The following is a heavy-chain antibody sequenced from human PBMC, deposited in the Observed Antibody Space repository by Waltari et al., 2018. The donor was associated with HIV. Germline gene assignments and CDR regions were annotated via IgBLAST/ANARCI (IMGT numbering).Heavy chain of an antibody. CDR2: ISFDVNNA. J-gene: IGHJ6*02. V-gene: IGHV3-30-3*01. CDR3: ARTIVGVMITSDFFYGMDV. Sequence: QEQLVESGGGVAQPGRSLRLSCSASGFIFGDYAMHWVRQAPGKGLEWVGLISFDVNNAYYADSVKGRFTSSRDNSKNTMSLQMNSLRSDDTALYYCARTIVGVMITSDFFYGMDVWGQGTTVTVS. D-gene: IGHD3-3*01. CDR1: GFIFGDYA.